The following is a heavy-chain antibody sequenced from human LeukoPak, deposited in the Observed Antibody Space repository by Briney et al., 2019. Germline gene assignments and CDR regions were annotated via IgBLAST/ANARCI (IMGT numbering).Heavy chain of an antibody. CDR3: ARASLGIYYFDY. J-gene: IGHJ4*02. Sequence: GASVKVSCKASGGTFSSYAISWVRQAPGQGLEWMGRIIPILGIANYAQKFQGRVTITADKSTSTAYMELSSLRSEDTAVYYCARASLGIYYFDYWGQGTLVTVSS. CDR2: IIPILGIA. V-gene: IGHV1-69*04. CDR1: GGTFSSYA. D-gene: IGHD7-27*01.